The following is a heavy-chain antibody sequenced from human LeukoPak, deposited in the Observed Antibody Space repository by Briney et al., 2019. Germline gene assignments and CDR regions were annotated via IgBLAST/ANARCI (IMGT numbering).Heavy chain of an antibody. Sequence: ASVKVSCKASGYTFTGYYMHWVRQAPGQGLQWMGWINPNSGDTGYAQKFQGRVTMTRDTSITTAYMELTNLRSDDTAVYCCARERPIVVVVAATYLDYWGQGTLVTVSS. J-gene: IGHJ4*02. D-gene: IGHD2-15*01. CDR3: ARERPIVVVVAATYLDY. CDR1: GYTFTGYY. CDR2: INPNSGDT. V-gene: IGHV1-2*02.